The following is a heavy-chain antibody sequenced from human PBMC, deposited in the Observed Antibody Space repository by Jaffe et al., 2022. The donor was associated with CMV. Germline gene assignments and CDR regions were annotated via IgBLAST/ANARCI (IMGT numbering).Heavy chain of an antibody. CDR3: ARGPLRYNYGYSRYFQH. CDR2: IGDGGST. Sequence: QVQLQQWGAGLLKPSETLSLVCAVSGGSFSGYSWTWIRQPPGKGLEWIGEIGDGGSTNYNPSLKSRVTLSIDTSQNQFSLMLSSVTAADTALYYCARGPLRYNYGYSRYFQHWGQGTLVTVSS. V-gene: IGHV4-34*01. J-gene: IGHJ1*01. CDR1: GGSFSGYS. D-gene: IGHD5-18*01.